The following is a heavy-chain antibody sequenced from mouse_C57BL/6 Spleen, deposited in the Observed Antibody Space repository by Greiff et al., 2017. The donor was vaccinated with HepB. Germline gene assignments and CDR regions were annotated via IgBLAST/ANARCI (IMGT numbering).Heavy chain of an antibody. D-gene: IGHD2-12*01. CDR2: IDPSDSET. J-gene: IGHJ3*01. CDR1: GYTFTSYW. V-gene: IGHV1-52*01. Sequence: VQLQQPGAELVRPGSSVKLSCKASGYTFTSYWMHWVKQRPIQGLEWIGNIDPSDSETHYNQKFKDKATLTVDKSSSTAYMQLSSLTSEDSAVYYCARLGPYDWFAYWGQGTLVTVSA. CDR3: ARLGPYDWFAY.